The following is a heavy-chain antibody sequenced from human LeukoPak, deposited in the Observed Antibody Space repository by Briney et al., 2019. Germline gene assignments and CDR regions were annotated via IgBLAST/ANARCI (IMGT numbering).Heavy chain of an antibody. CDR3: AREIMHYRAFDI. D-gene: IGHD1-14*01. V-gene: IGHV3-53*01. CDR2: IYSGGST. J-gene: IGHJ3*02. CDR1: GFTVSSNY. Sequence: GGSLRLSCAASGFTVSSNYMSWVRQAAEKGLGWVSVIYSGGSTYYADYVKGRFTISRDNSKNTLYLQMNSLRAEDTAVYYCAREIMHYRAFDIWGQGTMVTVSS.